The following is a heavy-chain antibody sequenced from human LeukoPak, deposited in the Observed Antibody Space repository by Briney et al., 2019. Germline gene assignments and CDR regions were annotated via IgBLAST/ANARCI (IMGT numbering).Heavy chain of an antibody. V-gene: IGHV3-21*01. Sequence: GGSLRLSCAVSGFTFSSYSMNWVRQAPGKGLEWVSSISSSSSYIYYADSVKGRFTISRDNAKNSLYLQMNSLRAEDTAAYYCARGDSGWPPYYYYYMDVWGKGTTVTVSS. J-gene: IGHJ6*03. CDR1: GFTFSSYS. D-gene: IGHD6-19*01. CDR3: ARGDSGWPPYYYYYMDV. CDR2: ISSSSSYI.